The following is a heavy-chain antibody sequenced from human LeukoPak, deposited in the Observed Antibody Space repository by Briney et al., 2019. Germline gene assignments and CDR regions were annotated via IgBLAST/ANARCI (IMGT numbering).Heavy chain of an antibody. CDR2: ISGSGGST. V-gene: IGHV3-23*01. CDR1: GFTFSSYA. D-gene: IGHD3-10*01. J-gene: IGHJ4*02. CDR3: AKVGYGSGSSGFDY. Sequence: GGSLRLSCAASGFTFSSYAMSWVRQAPGKGLGWVSAISGSGGSTYYADSVKGRFTISRDNSKNTLYLQMNSLRAEDTAVYYCAKVGYGSGSSGFDYWGQGTLVTVSS.